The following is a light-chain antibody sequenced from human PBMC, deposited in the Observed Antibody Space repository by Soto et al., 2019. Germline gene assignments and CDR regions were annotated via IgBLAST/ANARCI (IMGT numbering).Light chain of an antibody. J-gene: IGKJ1*01. CDR3: HQYGRAPRT. CDR2: SAS. Sequence: DIVLTQSPGTLSLSPGERATLSCRASQTVSSNYLAWYQQKPGQAPRLLIYSASTRATGIPDRFSGSGSGADFTLTITRLEPEDFAVYYCHQYGRAPRTFGQGTE. V-gene: IGKV3-20*01. CDR1: QTVSSNY.